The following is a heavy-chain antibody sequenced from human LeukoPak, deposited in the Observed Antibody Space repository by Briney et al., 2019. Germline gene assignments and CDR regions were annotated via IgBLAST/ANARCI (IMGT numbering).Heavy chain of an antibody. J-gene: IGHJ3*02. D-gene: IGHD2-2*01. CDR1: GYTFTGYY. Sequence: GASVKVSCKASGYTFTGYYMHWVRQAPGQGREWMGWINPNSGGTNYAQKFQGRVTMTRDTSISTAYMELSRLRSDDTAVYYCARNGYCSSTSCYARAFDIWGQGTMVTVSS. CDR3: ARNGYCSSTSCYARAFDI. CDR2: INPNSGGT. V-gene: IGHV1-2*02.